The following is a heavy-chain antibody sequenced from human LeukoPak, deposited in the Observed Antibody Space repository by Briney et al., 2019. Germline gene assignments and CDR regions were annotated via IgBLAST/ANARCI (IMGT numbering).Heavy chain of an antibody. D-gene: IGHD3-22*01. CDR2: IDPDGTST. V-gene: IGHV3-74*01. J-gene: IGHJ4*02. Sequence: PGGSLRLSCAASGLTFSSYWMHWVRQVPGKGPVWVLRIDPDGTSTSYADSVKGRFTISRDNAKNTLYLQMNSLRAEDAAVYYCSAHETLIVVRPFDYWGQGTVVTVSS. CDR3: SAHETLIVVRPFDY. CDR1: GLTFSSYW.